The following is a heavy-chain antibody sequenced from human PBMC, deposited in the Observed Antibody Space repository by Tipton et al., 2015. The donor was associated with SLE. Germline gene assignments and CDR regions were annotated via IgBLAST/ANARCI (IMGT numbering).Heavy chain of an antibody. D-gene: IGHD1-26*01. Sequence: TLSLTCTVSGGSISSHYWSWIRQPPGKGLGWIGYIYYSGSTNYNPSLKSRVTISVDTSKNQFSLKLSSVTAADTAVYYCASLSSGSYYDWFDPWGQGTLVTVSS. CDR1: GGSISSHY. CDR3: ASLSSGSYYDWFDP. J-gene: IGHJ5*02. CDR2: IYYSGST. V-gene: IGHV4-59*11.